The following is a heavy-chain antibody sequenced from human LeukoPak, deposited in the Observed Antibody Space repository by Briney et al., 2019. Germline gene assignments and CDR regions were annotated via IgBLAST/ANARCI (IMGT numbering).Heavy chain of an antibody. D-gene: IGHD1-26*01. CDR2: ISWNSGSI. CDR3: AKDLNIVGAHRAFDI. V-gene: IGHV3-9*01. CDR1: GFTFDDYA. J-gene: IGHJ3*02. Sequence: PGRSLRLSCAASGFTFDDYAMHWVRQAPGKGLEWVSGISWNSGSIGYADSVRGRFTISRDNAKNSLYLQMNSLRAEDTALYYCAKDLNIVGAHRAFDIWGQGTMVTVSS.